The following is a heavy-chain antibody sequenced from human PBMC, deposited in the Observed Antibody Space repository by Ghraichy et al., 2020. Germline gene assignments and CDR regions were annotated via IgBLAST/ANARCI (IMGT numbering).Heavy chain of an antibody. CDR3: ARVSGGFDY. V-gene: IGHV3-74*01. D-gene: IGHD2-15*01. Sequence: GGSLRLSCAASGFTFSSYWMHWVRQAPGKGLVWVSRINSDGSTTTYADSVKGRFTISRDNTKNTLYLQMNSLRAEDTAVYYCARVSGGFDYWGQGTLVTVSS. J-gene: IGHJ4*02. CDR1: GFTFSSYW. CDR2: INSDGSTT.